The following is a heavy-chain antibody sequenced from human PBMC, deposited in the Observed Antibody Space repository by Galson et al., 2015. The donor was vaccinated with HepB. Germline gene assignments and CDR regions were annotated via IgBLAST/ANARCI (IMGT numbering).Heavy chain of an antibody. CDR2: IYTSGST. J-gene: IGHJ3*02. V-gene: IGHV4-4*07. CDR1: GGSISSYY. CDR3: AGPRSSGYCSSTSCYTDDAFDI. D-gene: IGHD2-2*02. Sequence: ETLSLTCTVSGGSISSYYWSWIRQPAGKGLEWIGRIYTSGSTNYNPTLKSRVTMSVDTSKNQFSLKLSSVTAADTAVYYCAGPRSSGYCSSTSCYTDDAFDIWGQGTMVTVSS.